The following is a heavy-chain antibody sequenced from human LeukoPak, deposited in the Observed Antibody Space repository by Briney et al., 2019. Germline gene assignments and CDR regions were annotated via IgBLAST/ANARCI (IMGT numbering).Heavy chain of an antibody. V-gene: IGHV1-18*01. CDR1: GYTFTSYG. CDR2: ISAYNGNT. D-gene: IGHD3-9*01. J-gene: IGHJ4*02. CDR3: ARDFRYYDILTGPKKVEPFDY. Sequence: ASVKVSCKASGYTFTSYGISWVRQAPGQGLEWMGWISAYNGNTNYVQKLQGRVTMTTDTSTSTAYMELRSLRSDDTAVYYCARDFRYYDILTGPKKVEPFDYWGQGTLVTVSS.